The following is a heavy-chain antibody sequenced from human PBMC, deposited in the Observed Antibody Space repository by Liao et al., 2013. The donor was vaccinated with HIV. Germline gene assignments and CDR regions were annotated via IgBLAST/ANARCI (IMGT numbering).Heavy chain of an antibody. D-gene: IGHD5-24*01. CDR3: ARDSKWLYWYFDL. J-gene: IGHJ2*01. Sequence: QVQLQESGPGLVKPSETLSLTCTVSGDSISSGSYYWNWIRQPAGKGLEWIGRLYTSGSTNSNPSFQSRVTISEDTSKNQFSLRLTSVTAADTAVYYCARDSKWLYWYFDLWGRGTLVTVSS. V-gene: IGHV4-61*02. CDR2: LYTSGST. CDR1: GDSISSGSYY.